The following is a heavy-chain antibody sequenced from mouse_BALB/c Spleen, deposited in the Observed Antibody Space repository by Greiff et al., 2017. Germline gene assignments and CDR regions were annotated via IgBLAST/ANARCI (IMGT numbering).Heavy chain of an antibody. J-gene: IGHJ2*01. CDR1: GYTFTSYW. D-gene: IGHD2-3*01. Sequence: VQLHQSGAELAKPGASVKMSCKASGYTFTSYWMHWVKQRPGQGLEWIGYINPSTGYTEYNQKFKDKATLTADKSSSTAYMQLSSLTSEDSAVYYCARTGYDGYYFDYWGQGTTLTVSS. CDR2: INPSTGYT. V-gene: IGHV1-7*01. CDR3: ARTGYDGYYFDY.